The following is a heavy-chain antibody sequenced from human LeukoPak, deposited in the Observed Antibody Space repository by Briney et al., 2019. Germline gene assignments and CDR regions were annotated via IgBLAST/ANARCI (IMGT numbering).Heavy chain of an antibody. CDR3: ARGHSYGFGHFDY. D-gene: IGHD5-18*01. CDR2: IWYDGSNK. Sequence: GGSLRLSCTAPGFTFGDYAMSWVRQAPGKGLEWVAVIWYDGSNKYYADSVKGRFTISRDNSKNTLYLQMNSLRAEDTAVYYCARGHSYGFGHFDYWGQGTLVTVSS. CDR1: GFTFGDYA. J-gene: IGHJ4*02. V-gene: IGHV3-33*01.